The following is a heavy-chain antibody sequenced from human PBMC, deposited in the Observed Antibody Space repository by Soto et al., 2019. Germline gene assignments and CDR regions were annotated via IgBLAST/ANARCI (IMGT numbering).Heavy chain of an antibody. CDR2: ISYDGST. Sequence: EGSLKLSCAASGFTFSSYGMHWVRQAPGEGLEWVAVISYDGSTYYADSVRGRFTISRDNSQNTLFLQMKRLTVDDTAIYYCAAPRDEYGSGVSWFTYGMDIWGQGTTVTVSS. J-gene: IGHJ6*02. CDR1: GFTFSSYG. CDR3: AAPRDEYGSGVSWFTYGMDI. D-gene: IGHD3-10*01. V-gene: IGHV3-30*03.